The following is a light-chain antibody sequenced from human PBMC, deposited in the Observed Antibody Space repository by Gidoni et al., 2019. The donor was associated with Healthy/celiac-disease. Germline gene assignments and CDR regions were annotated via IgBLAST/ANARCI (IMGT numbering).Light chain of an antibody. CDR3: QQYDNLPIT. CDR1: QDISNY. Sequence: DLQMTQSPSSLSASVGDTVTITCQASQDISNYLNWYQQKPGKAPKLLIYDASNLETGVPARFSGSGSGTDFTFTISSLQPEDIATYYCQQYDNLPITFGQGTRLEI. J-gene: IGKJ5*01. V-gene: IGKV1-33*01. CDR2: DAS.